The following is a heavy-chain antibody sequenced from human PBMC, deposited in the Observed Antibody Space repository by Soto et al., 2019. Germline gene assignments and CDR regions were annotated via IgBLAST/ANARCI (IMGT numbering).Heavy chain of an antibody. CDR2: IYYSGST. CDR1: GGSISSSSYY. Sequence: QLQLQESGPGLVKPSETLSLTCTVSGGSISSSSYYWGWIRQPPGKGLEWIGSIYYSGSTYYNPSRKSRVTISVDTSKNQFSLKLSSVTAADTAVYYCARQYGSYFAYYYYYGMDVWGQGTTVTVSS. J-gene: IGHJ6*02. V-gene: IGHV4-39*01. D-gene: IGHD1-26*01. CDR3: ARQYGSYFAYYYYYGMDV.